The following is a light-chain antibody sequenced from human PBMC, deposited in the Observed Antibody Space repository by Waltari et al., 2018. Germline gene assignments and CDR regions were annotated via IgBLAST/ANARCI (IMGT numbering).Light chain of an antibody. J-gene: IGKJ1*01. CDR3: MQALQTPWT. CDR1: QSLLHSNGYNY. V-gene: IGKV2-28*01. Sequence: DIVMTQSPLSLPVTPGAPASISCRSSQSLLHSNGYNYLDWYLQKPGQSPQLLIYLGSNRASGVPDRFSGSASGTDFTLKISRVEAEDVGVYYCMQALQTPWTFGQGTKVEIK. CDR2: LGS.